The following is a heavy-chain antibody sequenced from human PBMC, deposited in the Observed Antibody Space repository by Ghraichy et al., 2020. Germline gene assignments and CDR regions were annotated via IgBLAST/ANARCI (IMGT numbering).Heavy chain of an antibody. J-gene: IGHJ4*02. V-gene: IGHV4-61*08. Sequence: SETLSLTCTVSGVYDRGDAYYWTWVRQSPGRRPQWIGEIYNTGYTDYNPSLRSRVTISVDMSKKQFFLRLKSVTAADTAVYFCARGRYDRGFDRWCQAMQVIVSS. CDR3: ARGRYDRGFDR. CDR1: GVYDRGDAYY. D-gene: IGHD5-12*01. CDR2: IYNTGYT.